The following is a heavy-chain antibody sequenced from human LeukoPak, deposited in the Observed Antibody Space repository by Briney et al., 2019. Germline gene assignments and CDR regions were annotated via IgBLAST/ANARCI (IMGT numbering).Heavy chain of an antibody. CDR3: VRGRGNYYYYGMDV. J-gene: IGHJ6*02. CDR2: IFYTGST. D-gene: IGHD6-25*01. Sequence: SETLSLTCTVSGGSISSSSYYWGWIRQPPGKGLAWIGSIFYTGSTYYNPSLKSRVTISVDTSKNQFSLKLRSVTAADTAVYYCVRGRGNYYYYGMDVWGQGTTVTVSS. CDR1: GGSISSSSYY. V-gene: IGHV4-39*01.